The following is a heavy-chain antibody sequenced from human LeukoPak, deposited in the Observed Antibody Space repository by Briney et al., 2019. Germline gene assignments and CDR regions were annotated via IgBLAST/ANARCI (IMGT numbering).Heavy chain of an antibody. CDR3: AKAIREYTSSTTYSAFDI. D-gene: IGHD6-13*01. J-gene: IGHJ3*02. CDR1: GFTFGSYA. CDR2: ISGSGGST. V-gene: IGHV3-23*01. Sequence: GGSLRLSCAASGFTFGSYAMSWVRQAPGKGLEWVSAISGSGGSTYYADSVKGRFTISRDNSKNTLYLQMNSLRAEDTAVYYCAKAIREYTSSTTYSAFDIWGQGTMITVSS.